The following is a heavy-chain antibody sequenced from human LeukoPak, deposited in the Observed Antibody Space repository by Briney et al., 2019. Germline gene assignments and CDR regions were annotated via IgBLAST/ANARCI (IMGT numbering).Heavy chain of an antibody. Sequence: GASVKVSCKASGGTFSSYAISWVRQAPGQGLEWMGRIIPILGIANYAQKFQGRVTITADKSTSTAYMGLSSLRSEDTAVYYCASNPEGYCSSTSCLRALGGRWGQGTLVTVSS. V-gene: IGHV1-69*04. J-gene: IGHJ4*02. CDR3: ASNPEGYCSSTSCLRALGGR. D-gene: IGHD2-2*01. CDR1: GGTFSSYA. CDR2: IIPILGIA.